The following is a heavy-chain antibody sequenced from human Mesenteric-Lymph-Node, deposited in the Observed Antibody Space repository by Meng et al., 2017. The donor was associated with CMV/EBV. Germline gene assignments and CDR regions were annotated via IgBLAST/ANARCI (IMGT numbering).Heavy chain of an antibody. V-gene: IGHV3-7*01. CDR2: IKQDGSEK. Sequence: GGSLRLSCAASGFTFSSYWMSWVRQVPGKGLEWVANIKQDGSEKYYVDSVKGRFTISRDNAKNTLYLQMNSLRAEDTAVYYCARDRRFGGYYYYGMDVWGQGTTVTVSS. J-gene: IGHJ6*02. CDR1: GFTFSSYW. CDR3: ARDRRFGGYYYYGMDV. D-gene: IGHD3-10*01.